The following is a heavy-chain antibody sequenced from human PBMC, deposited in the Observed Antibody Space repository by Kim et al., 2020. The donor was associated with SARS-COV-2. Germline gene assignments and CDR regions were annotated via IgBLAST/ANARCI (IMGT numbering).Heavy chain of an antibody. CDR3: ARGVTYYYDSSGYLFDY. V-gene: IGHV3-30*04. CDR1: GFTFSSYA. D-gene: IGHD3-22*01. Sequence: GGSLRLSCAASGFTFSSYAMHWVRQAPGKGLEWVAVISYDGSNKYYADSVKGRFTISRDNSKNTLYLQMNSLRAEDTAVYYCARGVTYYYDSSGYLFDYLGQGTLVTVSS. J-gene: IGHJ4*02. CDR2: ISYDGSNK.